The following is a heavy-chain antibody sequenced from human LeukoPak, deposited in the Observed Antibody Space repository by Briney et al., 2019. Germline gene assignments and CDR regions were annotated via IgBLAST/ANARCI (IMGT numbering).Heavy chain of an antibody. CDR2: INHSGST. CDR1: GGSFSGYY. CDR3: ARPYSGHVYYDSSGYYDY. J-gene: IGHJ4*02. V-gene: IGHV4-34*01. D-gene: IGHD3-22*01. Sequence: SETLSLTCAVYGGSFSGYYWSWIRQPPGKGLEWIGEINHSGSTNYNPSLKSRVTISVDTSKNQFSLKLSSVTAADTAVYYCARPYSGHVYYDSSGYYDYWGQGTLVTVSS.